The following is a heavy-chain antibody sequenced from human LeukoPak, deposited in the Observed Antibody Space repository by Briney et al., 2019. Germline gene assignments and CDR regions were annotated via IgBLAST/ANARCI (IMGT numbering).Heavy chain of an antibody. CDR1: GFTLSSYS. D-gene: IGHD6-19*01. J-gene: IGHJ6*03. CDR2: ISTSSSYT. V-gene: IGHV3-21*01. CDR3: ARAHGAGGLSYYYMDV. Sequence: GGSLRLSCAASGFTLSSYSMNWVRQAPGKGLEWVSSISTSSSYTYYADSVKGRFTISRDNAKKSLYLQMNSLRAEDTALYYCARAHGAGGLSYYYMDVWGKGTTVTISS.